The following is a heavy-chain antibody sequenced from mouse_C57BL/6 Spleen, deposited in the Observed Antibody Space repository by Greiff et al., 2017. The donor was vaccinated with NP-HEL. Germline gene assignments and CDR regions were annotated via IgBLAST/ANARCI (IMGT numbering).Heavy chain of an antibody. CDR2: IYPGDGDT. J-gene: IGHJ2*01. Sequence: VKLVESGPELVKPGASVKISCKASGYAFSSSWMNWVKQRPGKGLEWIGRIYPGDGDTNYNGKFKGKATLTADKSSSTAYMQLSSLRSEDSAVYFWGRSERFITPYYFDYWGQGTTLTGSA. V-gene: IGHV1-82*01. D-gene: IGHD1-1*01. CDR3: GRSERFITPYYFDY. CDR1: GYAFSSSW.